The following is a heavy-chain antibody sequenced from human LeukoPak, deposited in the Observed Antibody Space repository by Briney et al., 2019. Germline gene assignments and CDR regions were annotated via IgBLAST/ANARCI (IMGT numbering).Heavy chain of an antibody. Sequence: GRSLRLSCAASGFTFSSYGMHWVRQAPGKGLEWVAVISYDGSNKYYADSVKGRFTISRDNSKNTLYLQMNSLRAEDTAVYYCAALTYWGQGTLVTVSS. D-gene: IGHD3-9*01. CDR1: GFTFSSYG. CDR3: AALTY. V-gene: IGHV3-30*03. CDR2: ISYDGSNK. J-gene: IGHJ4*02.